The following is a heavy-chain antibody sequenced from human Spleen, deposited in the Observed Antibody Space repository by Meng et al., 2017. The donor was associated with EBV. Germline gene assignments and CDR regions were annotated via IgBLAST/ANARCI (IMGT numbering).Heavy chain of an antibody. CDR3: ARGGIDF. CDR1: GYTFSVYE. J-gene: IGHJ4*02. CDR2: MNPGSGNT. V-gene: IGHV1-8*01. Sequence: QWQLVRSGGDVKNPGASGKVSCHASGYTFSVYEISWVRQAAGQGLEWMGWMNPGSGNTVYAQKFQGRVTMTRNTSITTAYMELSNLRSEDAAVYYCARGGIDFWGQGTLVTVSS.